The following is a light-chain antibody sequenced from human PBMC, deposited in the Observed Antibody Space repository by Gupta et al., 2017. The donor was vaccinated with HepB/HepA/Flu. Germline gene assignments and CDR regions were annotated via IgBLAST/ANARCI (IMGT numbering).Light chain of an antibody. CDR1: SGHSSYA. CDR2: LNSDGSH. Sequence: QLVLSQSPSASAYLGASVKLTCTLSSGHSSYAIAWHQQQPEKGPLYVMKLNSDGSHSKGDGIPDRCSGSSSAAERYLTIASLQAEDEADDYCQTWGTGIWVFGGGTKLTVL. J-gene: IGLJ3*02. CDR3: QTWGTGIWV. V-gene: IGLV4-69*01.